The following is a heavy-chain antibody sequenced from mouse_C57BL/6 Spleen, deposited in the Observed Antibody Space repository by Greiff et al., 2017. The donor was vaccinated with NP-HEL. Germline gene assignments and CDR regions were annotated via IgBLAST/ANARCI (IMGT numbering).Heavy chain of an antibody. Sequence: QVQLHQPGAELVMPGASVKLSCKASGYTFTSYWMHWVKQRPGQGLEWIGEIDPSDSYTNYNQKFKGKSTLTVDKSSSTAYMQLSSLTSEDSAVYYCARRGNYYGSSWYFDVWGTGTTVTVSS. V-gene: IGHV1-69*01. D-gene: IGHD1-1*01. CDR2: IDPSDSYT. CDR1: GYTFTSYW. CDR3: ARRGNYYGSSWYFDV. J-gene: IGHJ1*03.